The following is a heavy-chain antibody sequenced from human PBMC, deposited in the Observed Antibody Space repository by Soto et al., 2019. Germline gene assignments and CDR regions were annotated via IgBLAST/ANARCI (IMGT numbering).Heavy chain of an antibody. CDR3: AKVDYDFWSGYYTGFDY. D-gene: IGHD3-3*01. CDR2: ISGSGGST. V-gene: IGHV3-23*01. J-gene: IGHJ4*02. CDR1: GFTFSSYA. Sequence: GSLRLSCAASGFTFSSYAMSWVRQAPGKGLEWVSAISGSGGSTYYADSVKGRFTISRDNSKNTLYLQMNSLRAEDTAVYYCAKVDYDFWSGYYTGFDYWGQGTLVTVSS.